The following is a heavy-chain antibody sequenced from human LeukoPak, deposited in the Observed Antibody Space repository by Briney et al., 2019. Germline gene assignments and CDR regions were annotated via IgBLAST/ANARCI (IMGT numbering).Heavy chain of an antibody. CDR1: GFMFSSYW. CDR3: ASMWEGGY. Sequence: GGSLRLSCAASGFMFSSYWMSWVRQAPGKGLEWVATIKQDGSEKYYGDSVKGRFTISRDNAQSSLFLQMNSLRDEDAAVYFCASMWEGGYWGQGTLVTVSS. CDR2: IKQDGSEK. V-gene: IGHV3-7*01. D-gene: IGHD1-26*01. J-gene: IGHJ4*02.